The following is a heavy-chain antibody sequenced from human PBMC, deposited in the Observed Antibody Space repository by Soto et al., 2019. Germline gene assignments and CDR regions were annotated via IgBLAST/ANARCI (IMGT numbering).Heavy chain of an antibody. Sequence: QITLKESGPTLVRPTQTLTLTCTFSGFSLSTTGVAVAWIRQPPGEALEWLALIYWDDDKRYNSSLKSRLTITKYTSRDQVVLAMTNMDPMDTATYFCAHSQRGPRDFWGPGILVTVSS. V-gene: IGHV2-5*02. J-gene: IGHJ4*02. CDR1: GFSLSTTGVA. CDR2: IYWDDDK. CDR3: AHSQRGPRDF. D-gene: IGHD5-12*01.